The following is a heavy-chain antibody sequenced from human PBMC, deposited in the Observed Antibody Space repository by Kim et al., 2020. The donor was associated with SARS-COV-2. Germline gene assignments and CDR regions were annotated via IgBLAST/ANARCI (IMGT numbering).Heavy chain of an antibody. J-gene: IGHJ4*02. CDR3: ARRQFTSGWYYFDY. D-gene: IGHD6-19*01. Sequence: ADTVKGRFTISRDKAKNTLYLQMNSLRAEDTAVYYGARRQFTSGWYYFDYGGQGTLVTVSS. V-gene: IGHV3-74*01.